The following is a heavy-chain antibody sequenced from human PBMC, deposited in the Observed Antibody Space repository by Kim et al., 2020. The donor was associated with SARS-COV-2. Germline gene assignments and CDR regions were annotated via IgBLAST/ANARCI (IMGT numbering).Heavy chain of an antibody. CDR3: ARSLGYYDYVWGSYRPGYFDY. CDR2: INAGNGNT. Sequence: ASVKFSCKASGYTFTSYAMHWVRQAPGQRLEWMGWINAGNGNTKYSQKFQGRVTITRDTSASTAYMELSSLRSEDTAVYYCARSLGYYDYVWGSYRPGYFDYWGQGTLVTVSS. V-gene: IGHV1-3*01. D-gene: IGHD3-16*02. CDR1: GYTFTSYA. J-gene: IGHJ4*02.